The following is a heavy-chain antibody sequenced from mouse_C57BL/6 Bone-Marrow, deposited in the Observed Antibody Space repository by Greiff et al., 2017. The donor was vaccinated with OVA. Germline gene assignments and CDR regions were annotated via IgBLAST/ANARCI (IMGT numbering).Heavy chain of an antibody. CDR2: ISSGGSYT. V-gene: IGHV5-6*01. CDR3: ARRDLTYWYFDV. CDR1: GFTFSSYG. D-gene: IGHD4-1*01. J-gene: IGHJ1*03. Sequence: EVHLVESGGDLVKPGGSLKLSCAASGFTFSSYGMSWVRQTPDKRLEWVATISSGGSYTYYPDSVKGRFTISRDNAKNTLYLQMSSLKSEDTAMYYCARRDLTYWYFDVWGTGTTVTVSS.